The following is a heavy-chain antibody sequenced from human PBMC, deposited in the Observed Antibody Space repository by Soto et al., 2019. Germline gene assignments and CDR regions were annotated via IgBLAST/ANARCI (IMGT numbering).Heavy chain of an antibody. CDR1: GFTFNNYA. D-gene: IGHD1-26*01. J-gene: IGHJ3*02. V-gene: IGHV3-23*01. CDR3: AKHIVGPEAFDI. CDR2: ISGSGGST. Sequence: EVLLLESGGGLVQPGGSLRLSCAASGFTFNNYAMSWVRQAPGKGLEWVSAISGSGGSTYYADSVKGRFTISRDNSKNTLYLQMNSLRAEDTAVYSCAKHIVGPEAFDIWGQGTMVTVSS.